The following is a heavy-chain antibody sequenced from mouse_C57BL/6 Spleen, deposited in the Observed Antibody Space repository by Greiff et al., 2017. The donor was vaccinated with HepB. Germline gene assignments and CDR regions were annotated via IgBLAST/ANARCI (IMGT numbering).Heavy chain of an antibody. V-gene: IGHV1-54*01. CDR3: ARGTAQATFDY. J-gene: IGHJ2*01. D-gene: IGHD3-2*02. CDR1: GYAFTNYL. Sequence: VQLQQSGAELVRPGTSVKVSCKASGYAFTNYLIEWVKQRPGQGLEWIGVINPGSGGTNYNEKFKGKATLTADKSSSTAYMQLSSLTSEDSAVYFCARGTAQATFDYWGQGTTLTVSS. CDR2: INPGSGGT.